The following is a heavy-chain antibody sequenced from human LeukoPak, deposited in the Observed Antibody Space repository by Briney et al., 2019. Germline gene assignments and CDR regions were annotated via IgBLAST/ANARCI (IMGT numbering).Heavy chain of an antibody. CDR2: ISSGGSTI. V-gene: IGHV3-11*04. CDR3: ARDHSSLSTIFGVVTDAFDI. CDR1: GFTFSDYY. D-gene: IGHD3-3*01. Sequence: GGSLRLSCAASGFTFSDYYMSWIRQAPGKGLEWVSYISSGGSTIYYADSVKGRFTISRDNAKNSLYLQMNSLRAEDTAVYYCARDHSSLSTIFGVVTDAFDIWGQGTMVTVSS. J-gene: IGHJ3*02.